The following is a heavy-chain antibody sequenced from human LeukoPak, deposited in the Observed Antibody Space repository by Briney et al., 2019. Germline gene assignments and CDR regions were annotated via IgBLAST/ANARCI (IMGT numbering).Heavy chain of an antibody. Sequence: GGSLRLSCAASGFTFSNYAMSWVRQAPGKGLEWVSSISGTGGGTYYADSVKGRFTISRDNSNNTLFLQMNSLRAEDTAVYYCAKVRTGHYFDYWGQGTLVTVSS. J-gene: IGHJ4*02. CDR1: GFTFSNYA. CDR2: ISGTGGGT. V-gene: IGHV3-23*01. CDR3: AKVRTGHYFDY. D-gene: IGHD1-1*01.